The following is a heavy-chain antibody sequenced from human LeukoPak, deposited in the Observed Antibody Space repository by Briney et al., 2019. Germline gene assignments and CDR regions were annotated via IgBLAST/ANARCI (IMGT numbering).Heavy chain of an antibody. CDR2: VSYSGRT. V-gene: IGHV4-39*07. J-gene: IGHJ4*02. D-gene: IGHD3/OR15-3a*01. CDR3: ARDGIPAPGLDHRLD. Sequence: SGTLSLTCSVSGDSISSSSYYWGWIRQPPGKALEWIGSVSYSGRTYYNPSLKSRVIISMDTSKNQFSLGLDSVTAADTALYYCARDGIPAPGLDHRLDWGRGTLVTVSS. CDR1: GDSISSSSYY.